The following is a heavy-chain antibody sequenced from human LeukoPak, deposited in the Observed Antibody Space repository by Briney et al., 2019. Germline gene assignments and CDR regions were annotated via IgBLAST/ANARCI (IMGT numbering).Heavy chain of an antibody. J-gene: IGHJ4*02. D-gene: IGHD2-15*01. CDR1: GYTFTNYG. V-gene: IGHV1-2*02. Sequence: ASVKVSCKASGYTFTNYGISWVRQAPGQGLEWMGWINPNSGGTNYAQKFQGRVTMTRDTSISTAYMELSRLRSDDTAVYYCAVYCSGGSCSNRNFDYWGQGTLVTVSS. CDR2: INPNSGGT. CDR3: AVYCSGGSCSNRNFDY.